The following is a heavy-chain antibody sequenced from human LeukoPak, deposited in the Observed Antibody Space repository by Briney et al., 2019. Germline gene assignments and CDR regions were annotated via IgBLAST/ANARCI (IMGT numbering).Heavy chain of an antibody. Sequence: PSETLSLTCTVSGGSISSYYWSWIRQPPGKGLEWIGYIYYSGSTNYNPSLKSRVTISVDTSKNQFSLKLSSVTAADTAAYYCARGVSYYDSSGYYNEYFQHWGQGTLVTVSS. CDR2: IYYSGST. J-gene: IGHJ1*01. CDR1: GGSISSYY. V-gene: IGHV4-59*08. D-gene: IGHD3-22*01. CDR3: ARGVSYYDSSGYYNEYFQH.